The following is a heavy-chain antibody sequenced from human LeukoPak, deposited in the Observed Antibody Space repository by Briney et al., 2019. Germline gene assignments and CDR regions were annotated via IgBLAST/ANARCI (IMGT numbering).Heavy chain of an antibody. CDR1: GYSISSGYY. J-gene: IGHJ5*02. CDR2: IYHSGST. CDR3: ARAKRWFDP. Sequence: SETLSLTCTVSGYSISSGYYWGWIRQPPGKGLEWIGSIYHSGSTYYNPSLKSRVTISVDTSKNQFSLKLSSVTAADTAVYYCARAKRWFDPWGQGTLVTVSS. V-gene: IGHV4-38-2*02.